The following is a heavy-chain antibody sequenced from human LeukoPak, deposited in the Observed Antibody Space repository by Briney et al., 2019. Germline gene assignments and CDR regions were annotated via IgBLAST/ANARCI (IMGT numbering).Heavy chain of an antibody. D-gene: IGHD3-3*01. CDR2: FYTSGNS. CDR3: AVHLEWFYYYYMDV. CDR1: GFTFSTYA. V-gene: IGHV4-4*07. Sequence: PGGSLRLSCVASGFTFSTYAMSWIRQPAGKGLEWIGRFYTSGNSNYNPSLKSRVTISVDTSKNQFSLKLSSVTAADTAVYYCAVHLEWFYYYYMDVWGTGTTVTVSS. J-gene: IGHJ6*03.